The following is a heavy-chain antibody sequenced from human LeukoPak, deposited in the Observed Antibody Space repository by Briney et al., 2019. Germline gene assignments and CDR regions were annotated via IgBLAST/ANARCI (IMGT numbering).Heavy chain of an antibody. D-gene: IGHD6-13*01. J-gene: IGHJ4*02. CDR3: AREVAAAGFDY. Sequence: SETLSLTCTVSGGSISSFYWSWIRQPPGKGLEWIGYIYYSGSTNYNPSLNSRVTMSVDTSKNQFSLKLSSVTAADTAVYYCAREVAAAGFDYWGQGTLVTVSS. CDR1: GGSISSFY. V-gene: IGHV4-59*01. CDR2: IYYSGST.